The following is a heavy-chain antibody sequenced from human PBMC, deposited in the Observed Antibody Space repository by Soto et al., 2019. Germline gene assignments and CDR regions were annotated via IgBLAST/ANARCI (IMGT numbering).Heavy chain of an antibody. D-gene: IGHD2-2*01. Sequence: QVQLVQSGAEVKKPGSSVKVSCKASGGTFGSYAISWVRQAPGQGLEWMGGIIPIPGTANYEQKFQGRFTIAADESTSTAYMERSSLRSEDTAVYYCARSQGSSTSLEIYYYYYYGMDVWGQGTTVTVSS. CDR1: GGTFGSYA. J-gene: IGHJ6*02. V-gene: IGHV1-69*01. CDR3: ARSQGSSTSLEIYYYYYYGMDV. CDR2: IIPIPGTA.